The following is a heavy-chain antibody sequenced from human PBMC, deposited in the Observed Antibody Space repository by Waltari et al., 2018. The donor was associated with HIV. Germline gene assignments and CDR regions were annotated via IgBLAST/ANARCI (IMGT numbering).Heavy chain of an antibody. CDR1: GGSISSSSYY. Sequence: QLQLQESGPGLVKPSETLSLTCTVSGGSISSSSYYWGWIRQPPGKGLEWSGSIYYSGITYYNPSLKSRVTISVDTSKNQFSLKLSSVTAADTAVYYCARVGREQWLGHFDYWGQGTLVTVSS. CDR3: ARVGREQWLGHFDY. V-gene: IGHV4-39*07. D-gene: IGHD6-19*01. J-gene: IGHJ4*02. CDR2: IYYSGIT.